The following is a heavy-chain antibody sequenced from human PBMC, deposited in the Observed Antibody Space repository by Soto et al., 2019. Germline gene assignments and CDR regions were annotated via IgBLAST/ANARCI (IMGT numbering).Heavy chain of an antibody. V-gene: IGHV1-18*01. D-gene: IGHD2-15*01. CDR2: ISAYNGNT. CDR1: GYTFTNFG. Sequence: QVQLVQSGAEVKKPGASVKVSCKASGYTFTNFGISWVRPAPGQGLEWMGWISAYNGNTNYAQNFQGRVTMTTDTSTGTASMELWSLRSDATAVYYCAREGTPIDYWGQGTLVTVSS. J-gene: IGHJ4*02. CDR3: AREGTPIDY.